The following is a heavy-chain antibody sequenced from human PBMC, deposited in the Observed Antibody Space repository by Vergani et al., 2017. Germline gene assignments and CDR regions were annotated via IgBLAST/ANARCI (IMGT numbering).Heavy chain of an antibody. Sequence: QVQLVQSGAEVKKPGSSVKVSCKASGGTFSSYAISWVRQPPGKGLEWMGRIIPIFGTANYAQKFQGRVTITADESTSTAYMELSSLRSEETAVYYCARMEVLWFGELISFDYWGQGTLVTVSS. CDR3: ARMEVLWFGELISFDY. V-gene: IGHV1-69*15. D-gene: IGHD3-10*01. CDR1: GGTFSSYA. J-gene: IGHJ4*02. CDR2: IIPIFGTA.